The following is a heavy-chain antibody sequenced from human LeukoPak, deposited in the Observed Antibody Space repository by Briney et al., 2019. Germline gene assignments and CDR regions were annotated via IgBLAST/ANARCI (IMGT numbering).Heavy chain of an antibody. D-gene: IGHD3-10*01. CDR3: ANPGLYYYGSGLEDLK. CDR1: GFTFSSYA. CDR2: ISGSGGST. Sequence: GGSLRLSCAASGFTFSSYAMSWVRQAPGKGLEWLSAISGSGGSTYYADSVKGRFTISRDNSKNTLYLQMNSLRAEDTAVYYCANPGLYYYGSGLEDLKWGQGTLVTVSS. J-gene: IGHJ4*02. V-gene: IGHV3-23*01.